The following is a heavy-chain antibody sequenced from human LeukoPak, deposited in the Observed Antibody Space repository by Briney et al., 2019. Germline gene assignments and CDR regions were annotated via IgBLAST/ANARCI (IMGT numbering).Heavy chain of an antibody. V-gene: IGHV1-18*01. J-gene: IGHJ4*02. Sequence: APVKVSCKASGYTFTSYGISWVRQAPGQGLEWMGWVSTYNGNTNYAHNLQGRDTMTTDTSTSTAYMELRSLRSDDTAVYYCARDYSSGWPNFDYWGQGTLVTVSS. CDR2: VSTYNGNT. CDR1: GYTFTSYG. CDR3: ARDYSSGWPNFDY. D-gene: IGHD6-19*01.